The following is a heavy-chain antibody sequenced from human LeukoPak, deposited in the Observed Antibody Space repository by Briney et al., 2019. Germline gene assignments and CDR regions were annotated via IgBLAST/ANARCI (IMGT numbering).Heavy chain of an antibody. CDR2: ISGSGGST. CDR3: TTTANLRFLEWL. D-gene: IGHD3-3*01. CDR1: GFTFSSYA. Sequence: GGSLRLSCAASGFTFSSYAMSWVRQAPGKGLEWVSAISGSGGSTYYADSVKGRFTISRDNSKNTLYLQMNSLKTEDTAVYYCTTTANLRFLEWLWGQGTLVTFSS. J-gene: IGHJ4*02. V-gene: IGHV3-23*01.